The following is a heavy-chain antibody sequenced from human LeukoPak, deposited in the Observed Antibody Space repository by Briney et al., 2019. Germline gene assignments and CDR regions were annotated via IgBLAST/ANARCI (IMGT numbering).Heavy chain of an antibody. CDR3: ARGRTYYYDSSGWTYDY. V-gene: IGHV4-30-4*08. CDR2: IYYSGST. J-gene: IGHJ4*02. Sequence: SWVRQPPGKGLEWIGYIYYSGSTYYNPSLKSRVTISVDTSKNQFSLKLSSVTAADTAVYYCARGRTYYYDSSGWTYDYWGQGTLVTVSS. D-gene: IGHD3-22*01.